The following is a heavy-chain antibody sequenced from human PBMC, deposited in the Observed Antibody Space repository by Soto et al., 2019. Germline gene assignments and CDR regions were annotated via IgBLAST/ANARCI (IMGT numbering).Heavy chain of an antibody. D-gene: IGHD6-6*01. CDR1: GFTVSNNY. V-gene: IGHV3-66*01. J-gene: IGHJ5*01. Sequence: EVQLVESGGDLVQPGGSLRLSCAASGFTVSNNYMTWVRQAPGKGLEWVSLIYVGGYTYYADSVKGRFTISRDNSKNTLYLQMNSLRAEDTAVYYCAVYAPRHWFDSWGQGTLVNVSS. CDR2: IYVGGYT. CDR3: AVYAPRHWFDS.